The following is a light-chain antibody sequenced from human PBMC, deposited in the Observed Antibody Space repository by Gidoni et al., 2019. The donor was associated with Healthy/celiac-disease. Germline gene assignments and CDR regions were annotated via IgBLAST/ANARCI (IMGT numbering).Light chain of an antibody. CDR1: SSDVGGYNY. CDR2: EVS. Sequence: QSALTQPAPVSGSPGQSITISCTGTSSDVGGYNYVSWDQQPPGKAPKLMIYEVSNRPSGVSNRFSGSRSGNTASLTISGLQAEDEADYYCSSYTSSSTLEVFGGGTKLTVL. J-gene: IGLJ2*01. V-gene: IGLV2-14*01. CDR3: SSYTSSSTLEV.